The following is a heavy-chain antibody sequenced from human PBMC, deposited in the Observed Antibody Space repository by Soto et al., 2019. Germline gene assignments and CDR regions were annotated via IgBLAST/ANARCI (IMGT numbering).Heavy chain of an antibody. V-gene: IGHV4-59*01. J-gene: IGHJ4*02. Sequence: PSETLSLTCTVSGGSISSYYWSWIRQPPGKGLEWIGYIYYSGSTNYNPSLKSRVTMSVDTSNNQFSLKLSSVTAADTAVYYCASGGRAYCSGGSCYDLFDYWGQGTLVTVSS. D-gene: IGHD2-15*01. CDR1: GGSISSYY. CDR3: ASGGRAYCSGGSCYDLFDY. CDR2: IYYSGST.